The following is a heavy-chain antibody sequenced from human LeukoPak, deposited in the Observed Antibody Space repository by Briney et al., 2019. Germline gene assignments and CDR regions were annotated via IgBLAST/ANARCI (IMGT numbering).Heavy chain of an antibody. CDR2: ISAYNGNT. CDR1: GYTFTSYG. Sequence: ASVKVSCKASGYTFTSYGISWVRQAPGQGLEWMGWISAYNGNTNYAQELQGRVTMTTDTSTSTAYMELRSLRSDDTAVYYCARGITMVRGVIADTYYYYYGMDVWGQGTTVTVSS. CDR3: ARGITMVRGVIADTYYYYYGMDV. J-gene: IGHJ6*02. V-gene: IGHV1-18*01. D-gene: IGHD3-10*01.